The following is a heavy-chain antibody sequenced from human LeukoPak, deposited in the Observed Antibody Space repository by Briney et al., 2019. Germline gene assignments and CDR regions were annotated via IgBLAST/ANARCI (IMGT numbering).Heavy chain of an antibody. D-gene: IGHD6-19*01. CDR3: ALLAVASDFDY. Sequence: GGSLRLSCAVSGFPFSVYEMNWVRQAPGKGLEWVSNIGSSGSTMYYADPVKGRFSISRDSAKSSLYLQMNSLRVEDTAVYYCALLAVASDFDYWGQGALVTVSS. CDR2: IGSSGSTM. J-gene: IGHJ4*02. CDR1: GFPFSVYE. V-gene: IGHV3-48*03.